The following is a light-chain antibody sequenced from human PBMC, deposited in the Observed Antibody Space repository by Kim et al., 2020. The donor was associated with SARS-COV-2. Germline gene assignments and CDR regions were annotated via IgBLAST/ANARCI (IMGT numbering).Light chain of an antibody. CDR3: QQRGYT. CDR1: QSVSSN. CDR2: GAS. J-gene: IGKJ2*01. V-gene: IGKV3-15*01. Sequence: EIVMTQSPATLSVSPGERATLSCRASQSVSSNLAWYQQKPGQAPRLLIYGASTRATGIPARFSGSGSGTEFTLTISSLQSEDFAVYYCQQRGYTFGQGTKLEI.